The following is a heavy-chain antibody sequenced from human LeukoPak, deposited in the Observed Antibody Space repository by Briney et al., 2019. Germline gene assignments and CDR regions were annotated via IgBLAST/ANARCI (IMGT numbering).Heavy chain of an antibody. D-gene: IGHD3-3*01. CDR1: GYTFTSYG. Sequence: ASVKVSCKASGYTFTSYGISWVRQAPGQGLEWMGWISAYNGNTNYAQKLQGRVTMTTDTSTSTAYMELRSLRSDDTAVYYCARDKDRYDFWSGYLFDPWGQGTLVTVSS. V-gene: IGHV1-18*01. CDR3: ARDKDRYDFWSGYLFDP. CDR2: ISAYNGNT. J-gene: IGHJ5*02.